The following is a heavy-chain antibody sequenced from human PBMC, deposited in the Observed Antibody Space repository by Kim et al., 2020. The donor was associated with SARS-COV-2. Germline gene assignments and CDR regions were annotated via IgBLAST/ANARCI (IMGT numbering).Heavy chain of an antibody. V-gene: IGHV3-49*03. CDR1: GFTFGDYA. CDR2: IRSKAYGGTT. J-gene: IGHJ4*02. D-gene: IGHD6-19*01. CDR3: TRVVEQWRIPCYFDY. Sequence: GGSLRLSCTASGFTFGDYAMSWFRQAPGKGLEWVGFIRSKAYGGTTEYAASVKGRFTISRDDSKSIAYLQMNSLKTEDTAVYYCTRVVEQWRIPCYFDYWGQGTLVTVSS.